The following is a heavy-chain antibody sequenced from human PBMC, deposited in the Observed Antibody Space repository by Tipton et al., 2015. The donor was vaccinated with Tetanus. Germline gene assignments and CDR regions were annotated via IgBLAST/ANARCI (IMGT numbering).Heavy chain of an antibody. CDR3: ARLPKHYSASGSS. CDR1: GYSFNIYW. J-gene: IGHJ5*02. D-gene: IGHD3-10*01. V-gene: IGHV5-51*01. Sequence: VQLVQSGAEVKKPGESLKISCQGSGYSFNIYWIAWVRQMPGKGLEWMGIIYPGDSDTTYSPSFRGQVTISLDKSIGTAYLQWSSLKASDTAIYFCARLPKHYSASGSSWGQGTPVTVSS. CDR2: IYPGDSDT.